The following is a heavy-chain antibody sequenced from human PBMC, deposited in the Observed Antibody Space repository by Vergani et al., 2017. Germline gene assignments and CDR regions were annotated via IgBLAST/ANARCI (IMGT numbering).Heavy chain of an antibody. CDR1: GFTSNQYG. CDR3: ARDLRLLYNRLDP. Sequence: QVQLVESGGGVVQPGRSLRLSCAASGFTSNQYGMHWVRQAPGKGLEWVAVTWYDGNNKQYADSVKGRFTISRDNSKSTMYLQMNSLRDEDTGVYYCARDLRLLYNRLDPWGQGTLVTVSS. CDR2: TWYDGNNK. V-gene: IGHV3-33*01. J-gene: IGHJ5*02. D-gene: IGHD1-14*01.